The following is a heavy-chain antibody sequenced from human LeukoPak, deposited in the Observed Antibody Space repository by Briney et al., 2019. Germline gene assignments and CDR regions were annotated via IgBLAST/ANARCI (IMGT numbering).Heavy chain of an antibody. J-gene: IGHJ4*02. V-gene: IGHV4-4*02. Sequence: SSETLSLTCTVSGDSINSLDLWSWVRQPPGKGLEWIGEMDLSGTTHSNPSVKSRVTRSIDKSKNQFFLNLSSVTAADTAVYYCAGLVGRYSSGLYYYYFDYWGQGTLVTVSS. CDR1: GDSINSLDL. D-gene: IGHD3-22*01. CDR3: AGLVGRYSSGLYYYYFDY. CDR2: MDLSGTT.